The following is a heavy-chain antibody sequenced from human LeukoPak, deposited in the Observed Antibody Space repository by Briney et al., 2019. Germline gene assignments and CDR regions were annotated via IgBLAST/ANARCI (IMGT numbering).Heavy chain of an antibody. CDR2: IGGSGSST. J-gene: IGHJ5*02. Sequence: SGGSLRLSCAASGFTFSNSDMSWVHQAPGKGLEWVSAIGGSGSSTFYADSVKGRFTASRDNSKNTLYLQMSSLRAEDTAVYYCAKSRLTPHPWGQGTLVTVSS. CDR1: GFTFSNSD. D-gene: IGHD1-14*01. V-gene: IGHV3-23*01. CDR3: AKSRLTPHP.